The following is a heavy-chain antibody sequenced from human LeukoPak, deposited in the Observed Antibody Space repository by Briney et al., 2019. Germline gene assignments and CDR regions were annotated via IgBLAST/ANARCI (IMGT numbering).Heavy chain of an antibody. CDR3: ATVDFWSGSPLDY. V-gene: IGHV1-24*01. Sequence: GASVKVSCKVSGYTLTELSMHWVRQAPGKGLEWMGGFDPEDGETIYAQKFQGRVTMTEDTSADTANMELSSLRTEDTAVYYCATVDFWSGSPLDYWGQGTLVTVSS. CDR1: GYTLTELS. J-gene: IGHJ4*02. CDR2: FDPEDGET. D-gene: IGHD3-3*01.